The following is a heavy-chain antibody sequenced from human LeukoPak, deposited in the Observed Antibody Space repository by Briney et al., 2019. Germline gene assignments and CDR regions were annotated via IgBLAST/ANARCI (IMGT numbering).Heavy chain of an antibody. V-gene: IGHV4-30-2*01. D-gene: IGHD2-15*01. Sequence: KSSEALSLTCTVSGGSISSGGYYWSWIRQPPGKGLEWIGYIYHSGSTYYNPSLKSRVTISVDRSKNQFSLKLSSVTAADTAVYYCARLGYCSGGSCYSYYYYGMDVWGQGTTVTVSS. J-gene: IGHJ6*01. CDR3: ARLGYCSGGSCYSYYYYGMDV. CDR1: GGSISSGGYY. CDR2: IYHSGST.